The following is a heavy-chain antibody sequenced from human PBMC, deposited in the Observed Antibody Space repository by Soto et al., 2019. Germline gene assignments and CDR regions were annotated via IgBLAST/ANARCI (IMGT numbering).Heavy chain of an antibody. D-gene: IGHD5-12*01. CDR2: ISGSGDST. CDR3: AKDSFINLRGYDSY. Sequence: EVQLLESGGGLVQPGGSLRLACAASGLTFSTYAMIWVRQAPGKGLEWVSAISGSGDSTYYADSVKGRFTISRDNSKNTLYLQMSSLRAEDTAIYYCAKDSFINLRGYDSYWGQGTLDTVSS. CDR1: GLTFSTYA. J-gene: IGHJ4*02. V-gene: IGHV3-23*01.